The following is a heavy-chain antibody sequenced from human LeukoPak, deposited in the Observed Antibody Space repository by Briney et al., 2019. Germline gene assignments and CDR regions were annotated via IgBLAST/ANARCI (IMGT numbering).Heavy chain of an antibody. CDR3: ARHADYDFWSGYSDY. CDR1: GGSISSSTYY. Sequence: SETLSLTCTVSGGSISSSTYYWGWIRQPPGKGLEWIGSIYHTGNTYHNPSLKSRVTISVDTSKNQFSLKLISVTAADTAVYYCARHADYDFWSGYSDYWGQGTLVTVSS. CDR2: IYHTGNT. J-gene: IGHJ4*02. V-gene: IGHV4-39*01. D-gene: IGHD3-3*01.